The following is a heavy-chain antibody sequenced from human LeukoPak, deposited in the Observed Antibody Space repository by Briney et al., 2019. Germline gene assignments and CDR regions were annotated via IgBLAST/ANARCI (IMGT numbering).Heavy chain of an antibody. CDR3: ARGGGYSSSKVPYNWFDP. Sequence: PGGSLRLSCAASGFTFSSYWMSWVRQAPGKGLEWVANIKQDGSEKYYVDSVKGRFTISRDNAKNSLYLQMNSLRAEDTAVYYCARGGGYSSSKVPYNWFDPWGQGTLVTVSS. CDR2: IKQDGSEK. CDR1: GFTFSSYW. D-gene: IGHD6-13*01. J-gene: IGHJ5*02. V-gene: IGHV3-7*01.